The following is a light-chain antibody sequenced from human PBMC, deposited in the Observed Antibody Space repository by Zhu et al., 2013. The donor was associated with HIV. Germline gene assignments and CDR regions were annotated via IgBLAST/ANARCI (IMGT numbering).Light chain of an antibody. CDR2: GAS. J-gene: IGKJ3*01. V-gene: IGKV3-20*01. Sequence: EIVMTQSPATLSVSPGERATLSCRASQGVSSNLAWYQQKVGQAPRLLIYGASSRATGIPDRFSGGGSGTDFTLSISKLEPEDFAIYYCQQYGSSPGAFGPGTKVDIK. CDR3: QQYGSSPGA. CDR1: QGVSSN.